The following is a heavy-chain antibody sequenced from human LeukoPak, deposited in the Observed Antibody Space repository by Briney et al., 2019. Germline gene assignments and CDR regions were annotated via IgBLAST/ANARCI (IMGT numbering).Heavy chain of an antibody. CDR3: ARRGSGWPY. CDR1: GYIFTTNW. D-gene: IGHD6-19*01. CDR2: IYPGDSNV. J-gene: IGHJ4*02. V-gene: IGHV5-51*01. Sequence: GESLKISCQGSGYIFTTNWIGWVRQMPGKGLEWVAIIYPGDSNVKYNPSFQGQVTISASKSTRTAYLQWSSLKASDTAMYYCARRGSGWPYWGQGTLVTVSS.